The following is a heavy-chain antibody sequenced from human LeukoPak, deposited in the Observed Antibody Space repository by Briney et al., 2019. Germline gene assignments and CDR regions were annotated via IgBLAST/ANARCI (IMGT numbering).Heavy chain of an antibody. CDR1: GGSISTYY. D-gene: IGHD1-26*01. CDR3: ARWSGNYSFDY. Sequence: SETQSLTCTVSGGSISTYYWSWIRQPAGKGLEWIGRIHTSGSTNSNPSLKSRVTMSVDTSKNQFSLKLTSVTAADTAVYYCARWSGNYSFDYWGQGTLVTVSS. J-gene: IGHJ4*02. CDR2: IHTSGST. V-gene: IGHV4-4*07.